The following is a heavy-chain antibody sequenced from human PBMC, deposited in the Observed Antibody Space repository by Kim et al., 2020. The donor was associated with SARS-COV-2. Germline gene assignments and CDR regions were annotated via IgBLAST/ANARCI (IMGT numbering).Heavy chain of an antibody. CDR2: ISGSGGST. CDR3: AKDQGYYDILTGQARGWYFDL. J-gene: IGHJ2*01. V-gene: IGHV3-23*01. Sequence: GGSLRLSCAASGFTFSSYAMSWVRQAPGKGLEWVSAISGSGGSTYYADSVKGRFTISRDNSKNTLDLQMNSRRAEDTAVYYCAKDQGYYDILTGQARGWYFDLWGRGALDTVSS. CDR1: GFTFSSYA. D-gene: IGHD3-9*01.